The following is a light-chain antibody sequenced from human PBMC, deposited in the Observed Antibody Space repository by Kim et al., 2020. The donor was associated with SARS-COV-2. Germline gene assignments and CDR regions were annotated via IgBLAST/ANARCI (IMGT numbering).Light chain of an antibody. CDR3: QQYHTHST. J-gene: IGKJ1*01. CDR1: QCVQNW. V-gene: IGKV1-5*03. Sequence: PASVGDPVTIACRASQCVQNWLAWYQQKAGQVPRLLIEKAFNLQYGVPARFRGSSSGTEFTLTITTLQPDDFATYYCQQYHTHSTFGQGTKVDIK. CDR2: KAF.